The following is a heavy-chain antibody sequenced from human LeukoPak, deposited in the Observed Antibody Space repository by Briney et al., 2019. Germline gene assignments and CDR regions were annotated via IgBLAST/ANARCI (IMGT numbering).Heavy chain of an antibody. CDR3: ASLGDGAYYDSSGPQTLDS. CDR2: ISSSSTYI. D-gene: IGHD3-22*01. CDR1: GFTFSNHN. V-gene: IGHV3-21*01. J-gene: IGHJ4*02. Sequence: GGSLRLSCAASGFTFSNHNMNWVRQAPGKGLEWVSSISSSSTYIYYADSVKGRFTISRDNAKNSLYLQMNSLRADDTAVYYCASLGDGAYYDSSGPQTLDSWGQGTLVTVSS.